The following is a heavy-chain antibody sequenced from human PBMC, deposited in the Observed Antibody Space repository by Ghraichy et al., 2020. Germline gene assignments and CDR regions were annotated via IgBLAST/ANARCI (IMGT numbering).Heavy chain of an antibody. Sequence: GGSLRLSCAASGFTFSSYVMHWVRQAPGKGLEWVAVISYDGSSDYYADSVKGRFTISRDNSKNTLYLQMNSLRAEDTAVYYCAKDQDIVVVTAPGGYWGQGTLVTVSS. J-gene: IGHJ4*02. CDR1: GFTFSSYV. CDR3: AKDQDIVVVTAPGGY. CDR2: ISYDGSSD. V-gene: IGHV3-30*18. D-gene: IGHD2-21*02.